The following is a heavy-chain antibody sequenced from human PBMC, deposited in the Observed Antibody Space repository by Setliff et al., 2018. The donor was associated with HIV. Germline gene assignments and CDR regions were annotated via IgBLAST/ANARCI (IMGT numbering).Heavy chain of an antibody. CDR3: ARHVGYSSSSLDY. CDR1: GASISSSGSY. Sequence: SETLSLTCTVSGASISSSGSYWGWIRQSPGKGLQWIGSIYYSGTTNYNPSLKSRVTISVDTSKNQFSLKLSSVTAADTAVYYCARHVGYSSSSLDYWGQGTLVTVSS. CDR2: IYYSGTT. V-gene: IGHV4-39*01. D-gene: IGHD6-6*01. J-gene: IGHJ4*02.